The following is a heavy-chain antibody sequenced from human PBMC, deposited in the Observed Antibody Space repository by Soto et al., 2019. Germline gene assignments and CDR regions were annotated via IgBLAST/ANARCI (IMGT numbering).Heavy chain of an antibody. CDR1: GFTFDNFA. CDR3: AKGRTRPLKLGSLGDNTFDL. D-gene: IGHD3-10*01. J-gene: IGHJ3*01. Sequence: EAQLVESGGGLVQPGRSLRLSCEASGFTFDNFAMHWVRQAPGKGLEWVSGIIWNSADIYYSDSVKGRFTLSRDNGKKTLSLQIDSRRADEAALYFCAKGRTRPLKLGSLGDNTFDLWGQGAIGTVSS. V-gene: IGHV3-9*01. CDR2: IIWNSADI.